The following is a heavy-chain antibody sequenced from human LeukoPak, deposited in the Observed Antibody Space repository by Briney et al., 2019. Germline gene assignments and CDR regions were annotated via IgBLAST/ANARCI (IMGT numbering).Heavy chain of an antibody. D-gene: IGHD4-17*01. CDR1: GGSISSGSYY. J-gene: IGHJ5*02. CDR2: IYYSGST. CDR3: ARVTTVTTDYWFDP. Sequence: SQTLSLTCTVSGGSISSGSYYWSWIRQPAGKGLEWIGYIYYSGSTYYNPSLKSRVTISVDTSKNQFSLKLSSVTAADTAVYYCARVTTVTTDYWFDPWGQGTLVTVSS. V-gene: IGHV4-30-4*08.